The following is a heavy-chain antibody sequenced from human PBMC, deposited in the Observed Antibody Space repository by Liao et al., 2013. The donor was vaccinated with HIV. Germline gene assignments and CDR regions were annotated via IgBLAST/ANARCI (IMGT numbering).Heavy chain of an antibody. CDR3: ARDKGENYNSGGYLDH. J-gene: IGHJ1*01. Sequence: QVQLQESGPGLVKPSETLSLTCSVSGGSITGYYWSWIRQPPGKGLQWIGHIHYSGSTNYNPSLNSRVTMSIDASKNQFSLTLNSVTAADTAVYYCARDKGENYNSGGYLDHWGQGTLVTVSS. CDR1: GGSITGYY. D-gene: IGHD3-22*01. V-gene: IGHV4-59*01. CDR2: IHYSGST.